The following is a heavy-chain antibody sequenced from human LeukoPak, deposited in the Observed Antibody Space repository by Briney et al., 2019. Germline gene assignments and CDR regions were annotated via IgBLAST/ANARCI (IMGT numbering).Heavy chain of an antibody. CDR1: GFTFSSYS. CDR3: ARCGGDCYGHFDY. D-gene: IGHD2-21*02. V-gene: IGHV3-21*01. Sequence: GGFLRLSRAASGFTFSSYSMNWVRQAPGKGLEWVSSISSSSSYIYYADSVKGRFPISRDNAKNSLYLQMNSLRAEDTAVYYCARCGGDCYGHFDYWGQGTLVTVSS. CDR2: ISSSSSYI. J-gene: IGHJ4*02.